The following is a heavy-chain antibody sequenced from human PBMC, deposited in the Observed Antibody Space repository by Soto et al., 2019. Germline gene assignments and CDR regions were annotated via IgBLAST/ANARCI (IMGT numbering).Heavy chain of an antibody. J-gene: IGHJ5*01. CDR1: GGSIINYY. CDR3: ARQTTYSSSWFDF. Sequence: PSETLSLTCTVSGGSIINYYWTWIRQPAGKGLEWVGRIYSSGSASYNPSLKGRLSMSVDTSKNQFTLKLTSVTAADTALYYCARQTTYSSSWFDFWGHGTLVTVSS. CDR2: IYSSGSA. V-gene: IGHV4-4*07. D-gene: IGHD6-13*01.